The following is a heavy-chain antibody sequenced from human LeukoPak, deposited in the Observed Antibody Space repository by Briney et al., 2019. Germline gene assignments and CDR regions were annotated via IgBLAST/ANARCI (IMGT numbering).Heavy chain of an antibody. CDR1: GFSFSDHY. D-gene: IGHD2-2*02. Sequence: GGSLRLSCAASGFSFSDHYMDWVHQAPGKGLEWVSVIYSGGSTYYADSVKGRFTISRDNSKNTLYLQMTSLRAEDTAVYYCARDDTANYFDYWGQGTLVTVSS. CDR3: ARDDTANYFDY. J-gene: IGHJ4*02. V-gene: IGHV3-53*01. CDR2: IYSGGST.